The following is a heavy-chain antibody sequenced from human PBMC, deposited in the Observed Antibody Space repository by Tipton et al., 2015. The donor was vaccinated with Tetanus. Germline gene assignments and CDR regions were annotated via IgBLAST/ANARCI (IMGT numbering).Heavy chain of an antibody. V-gene: IGHV4-59*01. CDR2: IYNSGNT. D-gene: IGHD5-24*01. CDR1: GAPISSYY. Sequence: TLSLTCTVSGAPISSYYWSWIRQPPGNGLEWIGYIYNSGNTNYNPSLKSRATISVDTSKNQFSLKLNSVTAADTAVYYCARGRDGYNYPFDYWGQGTLVIVSS. J-gene: IGHJ4*02. CDR3: ARGRDGYNYPFDY.